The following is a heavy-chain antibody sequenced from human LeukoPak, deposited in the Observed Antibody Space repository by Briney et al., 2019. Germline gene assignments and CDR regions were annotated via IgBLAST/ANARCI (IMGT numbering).Heavy chain of an antibody. CDR1: GYTFTNYS. D-gene: IGHD6-6*01. V-gene: IGHV5-51*01. Sequence: GESLKISCKGSGYTFTNYSFAWVRQMPVKGLEWMGIIYPGDSDTRYSPSFQGQVTLSADKSISTAFLQWSSLEASDTAMYYCARTYRSSNPFDYWGQGTLVTVSS. CDR2: IYPGDSDT. CDR3: ARTYRSSNPFDY. J-gene: IGHJ4*02.